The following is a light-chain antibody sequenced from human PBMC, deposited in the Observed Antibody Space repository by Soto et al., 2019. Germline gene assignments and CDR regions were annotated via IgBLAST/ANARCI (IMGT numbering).Light chain of an antibody. CDR2: EVS. V-gene: IGLV1-51*01. CDR3: AAWDDSLSGPVYV. CDR1: TSNVANNF. Sequence: QSVLTQPPSVSAAPGQKVTISCSGTTSNVANNFVSWYQQFPGKAPKLMIYEVSNRPSGVSNRFSGSKSGNTASLTISGLQAEDEADYYCAAWDDSLSGPVYVFRTGTKVT. J-gene: IGLJ1*01.